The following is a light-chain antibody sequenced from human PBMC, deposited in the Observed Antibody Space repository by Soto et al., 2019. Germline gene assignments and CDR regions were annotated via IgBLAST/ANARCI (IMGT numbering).Light chain of an antibody. CDR3: QSYDSSLNAVV. Sequence: QSVLTQPPSVSGAPGQRVTISCTGSSSNIGAGYDVHWYQQLPGTAPKILIYGNNNRPSGVPDRFSGSKSGTSASLAITGLQAEDERDYYCQSYDSSLNAVVFGGGTKLTVL. V-gene: IGLV1-40*01. CDR2: GNN. CDR1: SSNIGAGYD. J-gene: IGLJ2*01.